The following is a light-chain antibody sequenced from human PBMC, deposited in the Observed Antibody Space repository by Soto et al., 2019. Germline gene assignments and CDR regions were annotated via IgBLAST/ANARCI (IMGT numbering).Light chain of an antibody. Sequence: QSALTQPASVSGSPGQSITISCTGTSSDVGNYNVVSWYQKHPGKAPKLMIYEGSKRPSGVFNRFSGSKSGNTASLTISILQAEDEADDHCCSSAGSSTYVFGRGTKVTV. CDR3: CSSAGSSTYV. V-gene: IGLV2-23*01. CDR1: SSDVGNYNV. J-gene: IGLJ1*01. CDR2: EGS.